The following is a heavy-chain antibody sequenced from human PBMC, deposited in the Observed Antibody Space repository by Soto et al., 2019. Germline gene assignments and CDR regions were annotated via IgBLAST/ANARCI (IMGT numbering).Heavy chain of an antibody. CDR2: IFYSGTT. CDR1: GASVNTGSYY. V-gene: IGHV4-61*01. Sequence: QVQLQETGPGLVRPSETLSLTCTVSGASVNTGSYYWSWIRQPPGMGLEWLGNIFYSGTTNYNPSLKSRVTMSLHTSKNQFSLNLTSVTAADTAVYYCTRVSMPFYFHTSGQYCYDFWGRGTLVTVSS. J-gene: IGHJ4*02. D-gene: IGHD3-22*01. CDR3: TRVSMPFYFHTSGQYCYDF.